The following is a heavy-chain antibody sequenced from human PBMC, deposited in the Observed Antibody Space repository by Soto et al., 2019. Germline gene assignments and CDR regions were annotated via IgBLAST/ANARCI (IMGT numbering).Heavy chain of an antibody. CDR2: ISYDGSNK. D-gene: IGHD4-17*01. CDR1: GFTFSSYG. V-gene: IGHV3-30*18. Sequence: GGSLRLSCAASGFTFSSYGMHWVRQAPGKGLEWVAVISYDGSNKYYADSVKGRFTISRDNAKNSLYLQMNSLRAEDTALYYCAKDRATYGDGFDYWGQGTLVTVSS. J-gene: IGHJ4*02. CDR3: AKDRATYGDGFDY.